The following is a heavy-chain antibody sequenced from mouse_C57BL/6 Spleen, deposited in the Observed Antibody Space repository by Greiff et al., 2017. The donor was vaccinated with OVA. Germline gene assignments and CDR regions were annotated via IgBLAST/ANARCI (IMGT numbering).Heavy chain of an antibody. V-gene: IGHV7-3*01. J-gene: IGHJ3*01. CDR2: IRHKANGYTT. CDR3: ARWGPVFAY. CDR1: GFTFTAYY. Sequence: EVMLVESGGGLVQPGGSLSLSCAASGFTFTAYYMSWVRQPPGKGLEWFGFIRHKANGYTTEYSASVKGRFTISRDNSQSILYLQMSALRAEDSATYYCARWGPVFAYWGQGTLVTVSA.